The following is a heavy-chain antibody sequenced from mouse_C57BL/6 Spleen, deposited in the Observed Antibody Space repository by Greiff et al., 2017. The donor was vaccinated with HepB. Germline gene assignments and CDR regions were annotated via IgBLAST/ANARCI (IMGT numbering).Heavy chain of an antibody. J-gene: IGHJ3*01. CDR3: ARSGSPWFAY. CDR2: INPNNGGT. V-gene: IGHV1-26*01. CDR1: GYTFTDYY. Sequence: VQLQQSGPELVKPGASVKISCKASGYTFTDYYMNWVKQSHGKSLEWIGDINPNNGGTSYNQKFKGKATLTVDKSSSTAYMELRSLTSEDSAVYYCARSGSPWFAYWGQGTLVTVSA.